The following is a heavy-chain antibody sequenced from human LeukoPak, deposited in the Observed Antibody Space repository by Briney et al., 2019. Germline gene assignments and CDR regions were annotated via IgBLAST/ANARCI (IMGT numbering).Heavy chain of an antibody. V-gene: IGHV3-23*01. CDR3: AKDPHISGWFDP. Sequence: PGGSLRLSCAASGFTFSSSAMNWVRQAPGKGLEWVSAISGSGGSTYYADSVKGRFTISRDNSKNTLYLQMNSLRAEDTAVYYCAKDPHISGWFDPWGQGTLVTVSS. D-gene: IGHD2-21*01. CDR2: ISGSGGST. CDR1: GFTFSSSA. J-gene: IGHJ5*02.